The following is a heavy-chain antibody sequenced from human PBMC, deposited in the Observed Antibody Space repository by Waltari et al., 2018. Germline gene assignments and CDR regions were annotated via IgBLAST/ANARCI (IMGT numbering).Heavy chain of an antibody. D-gene: IGHD2-15*01. CDR1: SYSISSGYY. J-gene: IGHJ6*02. CDR2: IYHSGSS. Sequence: QVQLQESGPGLVKPSETLSLTCAVSSYSISSGYYWGWIRQPPGKGLEWIGGIYHSGSSYYNPSLNSRVTIAVDTSKNQFSLKLSSVTAADTAVYYCARDGPYCGGGSCYSSFFYYYYGMDVWGRGTTVTVSS. V-gene: IGHV4-38-2*02. CDR3: ARDGPYCGGGSCYSSFFYYYYGMDV.